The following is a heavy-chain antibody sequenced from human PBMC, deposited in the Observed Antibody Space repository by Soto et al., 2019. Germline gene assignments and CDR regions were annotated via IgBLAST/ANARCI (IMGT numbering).Heavy chain of an antibody. CDR3: AREGSPYYDFWSGYYDY. Sequence: EVQLVESGGGLVQPGGSLRLSCAASGFTFSSYAMHWVRQAPGKGLEYVSAISSNGGSTYYANSVKGRFTISRDKSKNTLYLQMGSLRAEDMAVYYCAREGSPYYDFWSGYYDYWGQGTLVTVSS. CDR2: ISSNGGST. CDR1: GFTFSSYA. J-gene: IGHJ4*02. D-gene: IGHD3-3*01. V-gene: IGHV3-64*01.